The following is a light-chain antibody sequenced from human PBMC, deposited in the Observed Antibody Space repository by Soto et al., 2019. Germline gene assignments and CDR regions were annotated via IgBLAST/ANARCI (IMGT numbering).Light chain of an antibody. Sequence: EIVLTQSPGTLSLSPGERATLSCRASQSVTSNYLAWYQQKPGQAPRLLIYAASSRATAIPDRFSGSGSGTDITLTISRLEPEDFAVYYCQQYGSSPKTCGQGTKLEIK. J-gene: IGKJ1*01. V-gene: IGKV3-20*01. CDR3: QQYGSSPKT. CDR1: QSVTSNY. CDR2: AAS.